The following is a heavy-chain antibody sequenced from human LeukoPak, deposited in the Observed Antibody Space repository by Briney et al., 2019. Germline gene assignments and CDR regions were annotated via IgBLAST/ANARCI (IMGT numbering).Heavy chain of an antibody. D-gene: IGHD3-16*02. J-gene: IGHJ6*03. CDR2: ISGSGSSA. CDR1: GFTFTSHA. V-gene: IGHV3-23*01. Sequence: SGGSLRLSCAASGFTFTSHAMSWVRRAPGKGLEWVSAISGSGSSAYYADSVRGRFTISRDNSKNTLFLQLNSLRAEDTAVYYCARSGGRPTCYTRLYYMDVWGKGTTVTVSS. CDR3: ARSGGRPTCYTRLYYMDV.